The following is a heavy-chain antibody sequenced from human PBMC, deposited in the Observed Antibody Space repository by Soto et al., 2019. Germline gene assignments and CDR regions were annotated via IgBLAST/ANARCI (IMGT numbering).Heavy chain of an antibody. D-gene: IGHD3-16*02. Sequence: LSLTCTVSGGSISSGDYYWSWIRQHPGKDLEWIGYIHNSGTTYYIPPLKSRVTMSVDTSKNQLSLKVTSVTAADTAVYYCARGVTFGGVIAPRFDPWGQGTLVTVSS. CDR2: IHNSGTT. CDR1: GGSISSGDYY. J-gene: IGHJ5*01. CDR3: ARGVTFGGVIAPRFDP. V-gene: IGHV4-31*03.